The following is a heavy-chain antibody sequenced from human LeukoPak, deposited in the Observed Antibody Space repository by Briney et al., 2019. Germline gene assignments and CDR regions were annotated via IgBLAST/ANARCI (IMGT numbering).Heavy chain of an antibody. V-gene: IGHV3-64D*06. CDR1: GFTFSSYA. D-gene: IGHD6-19*01. J-gene: IGHJ6*04. CDR3: VKGPQWLVGGRNYYHGMDV. Sequence: PGGSLRLSCSASGFTFSSYAMHWVRQAPGKGLEYVSAISSNGGSTYYADSVKGRFTISRDNSKNTLYLQMSSLRAEDTAVYYCVKGPQWLVGGRNYYHGMDVWGKGTTVTVSS. CDR2: ISSNGGST.